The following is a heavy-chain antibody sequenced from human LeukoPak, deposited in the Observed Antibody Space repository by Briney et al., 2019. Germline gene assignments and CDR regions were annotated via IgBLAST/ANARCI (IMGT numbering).Heavy chain of an antibody. CDR3: VPSNNWAYYFDY. CDR1: GYTFTGYY. CDR2: INPNSGGT. V-gene: IGHV1-2*02. D-gene: IGHD1-1*01. J-gene: IGHJ4*02. Sequence: ASVKVSCKTSGYTFTGYYMHWVRQATGQGLERMGWINPNSGGTNYAQKFQGRVTMTRDTSISTAYMELSRLRSDDTAVYYCVPSNNWAYYFDYWGQGTLVTVSS.